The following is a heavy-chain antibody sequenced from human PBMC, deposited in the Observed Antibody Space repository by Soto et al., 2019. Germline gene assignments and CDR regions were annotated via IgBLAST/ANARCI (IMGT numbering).Heavy chain of an antibody. CDR3: ARGGLRWSPNYYYGMDV. CDR2: IGTAGDT. CDR1: GFTFSSYD. Sequence: GGSLRLSCAASGFTFSSYDMHWVRQAPGKGLEWVSGIGTAGDTYYPGSVKGRFTISRENAKNSLYLQMNSLRAGDTAVYYCARGGLRWSPNYYYGMDVWGQGTTVTVSS. J-gene: IGHJ6*02. V-gene: IGHV3-13*04. D-gene: IGHD4-17*01.